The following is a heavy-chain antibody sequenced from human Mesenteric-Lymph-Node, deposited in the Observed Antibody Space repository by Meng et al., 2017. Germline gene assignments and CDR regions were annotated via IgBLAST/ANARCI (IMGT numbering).Heavy chain of an antibody. J-gene: IGHJ4*02. Sequence: GGSLRLSCAASGFTFSDYSMNWVRQAPGKGLEWVAVISYDGSNKYYADSVKGRFTISRDNSKNTLYLQMNSLRAEDTAVYYCTKETTSRHFDSWGQGTLVTVSS. V-gene: IGHV3-30*04. CDR2: ISYDGSNK. CDR3: TKETTSRHFDS. D-gene: IGHD1-7*01. CDR1: GFTFSDYS.